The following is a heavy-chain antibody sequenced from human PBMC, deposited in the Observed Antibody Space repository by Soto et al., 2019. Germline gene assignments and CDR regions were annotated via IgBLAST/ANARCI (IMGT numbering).Heavy chain of an antibody. CDR2: IYSSGGT. Sequence: SETLSLTCTVSGGSINTAGYYWNWVRHNPGKGLEWIGRIYSSGGTKYNPSLKSRVDMSLDMSKNQFSLRLSSVTAADTAVYYCARGQRFSDSFDPWGQGTLVTVSS. CDR1: GGSINTAGYY. CDR3: ARGQRFSDSFDP. V-gene: IGHV4-39*07. D-gene: IGHD3-3*01. J-gene: IGHJ5*02.